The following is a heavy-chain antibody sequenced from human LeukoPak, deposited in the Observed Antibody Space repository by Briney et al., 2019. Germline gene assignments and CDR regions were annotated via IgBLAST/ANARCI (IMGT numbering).Heavy chain of an antibody. CDR1: GGSISSGDYY. D-gene: IGHD6-13*01. J-gene: IGHJ5*02. Sequence: SETLSLTCTVSGGSISSGDYYWSWIPQPPVKGLECIGYIYYSGSTYYNPSLKSRFTISVDTSKNQFSLKLSSVTGADTAVYYCDRGGKQQLVTKWLDPWGQGTLVTVSS. CDR3: DRGGKQQLVTKWLDP. CDR2: IYYSGST. V-gene: IGHV4-30-4*01.